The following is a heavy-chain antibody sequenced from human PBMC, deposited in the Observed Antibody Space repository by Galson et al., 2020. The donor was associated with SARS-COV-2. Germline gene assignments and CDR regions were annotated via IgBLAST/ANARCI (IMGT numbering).Heavy chain of an antibody. Sequence: GESLKISCAASGFTFSSYAMIWVRQAPGEGLEWVAFISHDGSNVYHADSVKGRFTISRDNSKNTLFLEMNSLRAEDTAVYYCARGRYYYDRSDSWYFQYWGQGTLVSVSS. CDR3: ARGRYYYDRSDSWYFQY. CDR2: ISHDGSNV. J-gene: IGHJ1*01. D-gene: IGHD3-22*01. V-gene: IGHV3-30*04. CDR1: GFTFSSYA.